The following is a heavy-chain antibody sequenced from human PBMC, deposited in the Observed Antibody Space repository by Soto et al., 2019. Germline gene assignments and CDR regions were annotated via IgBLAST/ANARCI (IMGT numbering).Heavy chain of an antibody. V-gene: IGHV3-30*18. Sequence: GGSLRLSCAASGFTFSSYGMHWVRQAPGKGLEWVAVISYDGSNKYYADSVKGGFTISRDNSKNTLYLQMNSLRAEDTAVYYCAKDRGDGYNWCFDYWGQGT. CDR1: GFTFSSYG. CDR3: AKDRGDGYNWCFDY. D-gene: IGHD3-10*01. CDR2: ISYDGSNK. J-gene: IGHJ4*02.